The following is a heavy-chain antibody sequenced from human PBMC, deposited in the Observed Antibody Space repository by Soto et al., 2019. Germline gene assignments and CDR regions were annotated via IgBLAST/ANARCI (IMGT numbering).Heavy chain of an antibody. CDR3: ARDLSWELLPTYNWFDP. Sequence: QVQLVQSGAEVKKPGSSVKVSCKASGGTFSSYTISWVRQAPGQGLEWMGRIIPILGIANYAQKFQGRVTITADKSTSTAYMELSSLRSEDTAVYYCARDLSWELLPTYNWFDPWGQGTLVTVSS. CDR2: IIPILGIA. D-gene: IGHD1-26*01. V-gene: IGHV1-69*08. J-gene: IGHJ5*02. CDR1: GGTFSSYT.